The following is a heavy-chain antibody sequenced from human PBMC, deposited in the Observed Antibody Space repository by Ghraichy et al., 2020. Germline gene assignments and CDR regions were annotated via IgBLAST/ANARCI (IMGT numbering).Heavy chain of an antibody. CDR1: GGSISSGRYF. J-gene: IGHJ5*02. V-gene: IGHV4-61*02. CDR2: IYTSGSS. D-gene: IGHD6-6*01. Sequence: SQTLSLTCTVSGGSISSGRYFWIWFRQPAGKGLEWIGRIYTSGSSNYNPSLKSRVTISLDTSKNQFSLGLTSVTTADTAGYYCARNLPGTSSWSWGQGTLVTVSS. CDR3: ARNLPGTSSWS.